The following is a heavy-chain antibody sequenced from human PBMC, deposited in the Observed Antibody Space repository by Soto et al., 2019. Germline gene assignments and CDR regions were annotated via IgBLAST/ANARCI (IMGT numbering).Heavy chain of an antibody. Sequence: QVQLQESGPGLVKPSQTLSLTCTVSGGSISSSGYYWSWIRQHPGKGLEWIGYIYYSGSTYYNPSLKSRVTMSVDTSENHFSLKLTSVTAADTAVYYCARYCSTTSCSSGGFDHWGLGTLITVSS. D-gene: IGHD2-2*01. CDR1: GGSISSSGYY. J-gene: IGHJ4*02. V-gene: IGHV4-31*03. CDR2: IYYSGST. CDR3: ARYCSTTSCSSGGFDH.